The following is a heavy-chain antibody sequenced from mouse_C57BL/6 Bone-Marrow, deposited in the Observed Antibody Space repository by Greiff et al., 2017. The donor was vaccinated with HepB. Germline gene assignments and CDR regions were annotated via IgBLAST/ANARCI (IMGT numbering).Heavy chain of an antibody. J-gene: IGHJ2*01. CDR2: ISDGGSYT. Sequence: EVKLVESGGGLVKPGGSLKLSCEASGFTFSSYAMSWVRQTPEKRLEWVATISDGGSYTYYPDNVKGRFTISRDNAKNNLYLQMSHLKSEDTAMYYCARDSYGRGFFSYWVQGTTLTVSS. CDR1: GFTFSSYA. CDR3: ARDSYGRGFFSY. V-gene: IGHV5-4*01. D-gene: IGHD1-1*01.